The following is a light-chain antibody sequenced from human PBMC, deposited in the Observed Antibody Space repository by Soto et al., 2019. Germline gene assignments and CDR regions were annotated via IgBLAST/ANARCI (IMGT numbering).Light chain of an antibody. J-gene: IGKJ5*01. CDR1: ESVSTY. V-gene: IGKV3-11*01. CDR2: DAY. Sequence: EIVLTQSPATLSLSPGERATLSCRASESVSTYLAWYQQKPGQAPRLLIYDAYNRTTGIPARFSGSGSGTDFTLTISSLDPEDFAVYYCQQRRNWRISFGQGTRLEIK. CDR3: QQRRNWRIS.